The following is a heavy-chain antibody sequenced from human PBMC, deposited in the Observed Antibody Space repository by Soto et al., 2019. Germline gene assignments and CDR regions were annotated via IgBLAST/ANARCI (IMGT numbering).Heavy chain of an antibody. CDR1: GFTFSSYG. CDR3: AKVAGSGYSYGYAVDY. CDR2: ISYDGSNK. V-gene: IGHV3-30*18. Sequence: HPGGSLRLSCAASGFTFSSYGMHWVRQAPGKGLEWVAVISYDGSNKYYADSVKGRFTISRDNSKNTLYLQMNSLRAEDTAVYYCAKVAGSGYSYGYAVDYWGQGTLVTVSS. J-gene: IGHJ4*02. D-gene: IGHD5-18*01.